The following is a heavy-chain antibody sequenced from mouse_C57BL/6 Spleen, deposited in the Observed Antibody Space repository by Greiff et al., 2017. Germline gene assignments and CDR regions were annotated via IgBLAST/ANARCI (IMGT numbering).Heavy chain of an antibody. Sequence: EVKLVESGEGLVKPGGSLKLSCAASGFTFSSYAMSWVRQTPEKRLEWVAYISSGGDYIYYADTVKGRFTISRDNARNTLYLQMSSLKSEDTAMYYCTREAYYSNPFDYWGQGTTLTVSS. CDR1: GFTFSSYA. J-gene: IGHJ2*01. CDR2: ISSGGDYI. D-gene: IGHD2-5*01. V-gene: IGHV5-9-1*02. CDR3: TREAYYSNPFDY.